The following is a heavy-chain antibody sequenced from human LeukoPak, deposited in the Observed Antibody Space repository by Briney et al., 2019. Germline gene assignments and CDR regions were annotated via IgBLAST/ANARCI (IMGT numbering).Heavy chain of an antibody. D-gene: IGHD5-18*01. CDR3: AKDGSWEPQYSYGYPGY. CDR2: ISYDGSNK. Sequence: PGGSLRLSCAASGFTFSSYGMHWVRQAPGKGLEWVAVISYDGSNKYYADSVKGRFTISRDNSKNTLYLQMNSLRAEDTAVYYCAKDGSWEPQYSYGYPGYWGQGTLVTVSS. J-gene: IGHJ4*02. CDR1: GFTFSSYG. V-gene: IGHV3-30*18.